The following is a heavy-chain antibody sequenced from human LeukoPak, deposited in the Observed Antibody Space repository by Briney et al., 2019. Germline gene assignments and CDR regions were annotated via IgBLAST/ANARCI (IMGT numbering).Heavy chain of an antibody. D-gene: IGHD4/OR15-4a*01. CDR1: GFTFSRYW. J-gene: IGHJ1*01. Sequence: GGSLRLSCTASGFTFSRYWMHWVRQAPGKGLVWVSRINSDGSNTAYADSVKGRFTISRDNAKNTLYLQMNSLRAEDTAVYYCATKVPGTSHFSHWGQGILVTVSS. CDR2: INSDGSNT. CDR3: ATKVPGTSHFSH. V-gene: IGHV3-74*03.